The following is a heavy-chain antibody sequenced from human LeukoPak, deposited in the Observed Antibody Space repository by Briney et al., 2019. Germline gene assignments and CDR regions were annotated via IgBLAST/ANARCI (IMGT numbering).Heavy chain of an antibody. CDR2: INSDGSST. CDR1: GFTFSTYL. CDR3: ARGRTTFSAFDP. J-gene: IGHJ5*02. D-gene: IGHD3-16*01. Sequence: GGSLRLSCTVSGFTFSTYLMHWVRHAPGKGLVWVSRINSDGSSTDYADSVKGRFTISRDNAKNTLYLQMNSLRAEDTALYYCARGRTTFSAFDPWGQGTLVTVSS. V-gene: IGHV3-74*01.